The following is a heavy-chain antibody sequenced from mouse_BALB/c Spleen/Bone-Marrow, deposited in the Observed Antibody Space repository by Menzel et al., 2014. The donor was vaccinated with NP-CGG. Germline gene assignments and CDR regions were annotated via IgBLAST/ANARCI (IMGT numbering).Heavy chain of an antibody. J-gene: IGHJ2*01. CDR2: ISSGGSYT. CDR3: VRQRDYDYFDY. D-gene: IGHD2-4*01. V-gene: IGHV5-6*01. CDR1: GFTFSNYG. Sequence: EVKLVESGGDLVKPGGSLKLSCAASGFTFSNYGMSWVRQTPDKRLEWVATISSGGSYTYYPDSVKGRLTISRDNAKNTLYLQMSSLKSEDTAMYYCVRQRDYDYFDYWGQGTTLTVSS.